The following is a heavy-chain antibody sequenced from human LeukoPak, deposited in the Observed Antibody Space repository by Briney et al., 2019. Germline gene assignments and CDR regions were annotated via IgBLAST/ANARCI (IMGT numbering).Heavy chain of an antibody. J-gene: IGHJ4*02. CDR3: ASHSSGYYQPTNRPWY. V-gene: IGHV4-39*01. D-gene: IGHD3-22*01. CDR2: IYYSGST. CDR1: GGSISSSSYY. Sequence: PSETLSLTCAVSGGSISSSSYYWGWIRQPPGRGLEWIGSIYYSGSTYYNPSLKSRVTISVDTSNNQFSLKLSSVTAADTAVYYCASHSSGYYQPTNRPWYWGQGTLVTVSS.